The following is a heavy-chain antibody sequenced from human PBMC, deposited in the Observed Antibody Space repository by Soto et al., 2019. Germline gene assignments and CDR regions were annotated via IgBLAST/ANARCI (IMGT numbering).Heavy chain of an antibody. J-gene: IGHJ3*02. CDR2: TYYSGST. V-gene: IGHV4-39*01. D-gene: IGHD4-17*01. CDR1: GGSIISSSYY. Sequence: SETLSLNCTVSGGSIISSSYYWVWIRQPPGKGLEWIGSTYYSGSTYYNPSLKSRVTISVDTSKNQFSLKLSSVTAADTAVYYCARQRASRWGGDYVFGAFDIWGQGTMVTVS. CDR3: ARQRASRWGGDYVFGAFDI.